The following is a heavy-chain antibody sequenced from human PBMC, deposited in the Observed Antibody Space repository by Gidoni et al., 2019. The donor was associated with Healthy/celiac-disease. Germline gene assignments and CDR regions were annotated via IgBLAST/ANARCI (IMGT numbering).Heavy chain of an antibody. CDR2: INPNSGGT. Sequence: QVQLVPSGAEVKKPGASVKVSCKASGYTFTGYYMHWVRQAPGQGLEWMGWINPNSGGTNYAQKFQGWVTMTRDTSISTAYMELSRLRSDDTAVYYCARDQGYDSSGYYYDYWGQGTLVTVSS. V-gene: IGHV1-2*04. CDR3: ARDQGYDSSGYYYDY. CDR1: GYTFTGYY. D-gene: IGHD3-22*01. J-gene: IGHJ4*02.